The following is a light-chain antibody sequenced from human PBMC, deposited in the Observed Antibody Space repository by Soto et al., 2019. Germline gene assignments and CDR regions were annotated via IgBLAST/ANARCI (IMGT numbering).Light chain of an antibody. J-gene: IGKJ5*01. CDR1: QSIYTY. CDR2: AAS. CDR3: QQGYSTIT. V-gene: IGKV1-39*01. Sequence: DIQRTQSPSSRSASVEGRGTITGRAGQSIYTYLNWYQQRPGEAPKVLIYAASTLQDGIPSRLSGSGSGTDFTLTIRGLQPEDFATYYCQQGYSTITFGQGTRL.